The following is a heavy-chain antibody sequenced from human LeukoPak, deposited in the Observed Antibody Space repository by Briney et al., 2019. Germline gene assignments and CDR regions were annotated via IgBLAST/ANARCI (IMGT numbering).Heavy chain of an antibody. D-gene: IGHD2-2*01. Sequence: PSQTLSLNCTVSGGSISSGGYYWSWIRQHPGKGLEWIGYIYYSGSTYYNPSLKSRVTISVDTSKNQFSLKLSSVTAADAAVYYCARAVDCSSTSCYAAGVDYWGQGTLVTVSS. CDR2: IYYSGST. V-gene: IGHV4-31*03. CDR3: ARAVDCSSTSCYAAGVDY. CDR1: GGSISSGGYY. J-gene: IGHJ4*02.